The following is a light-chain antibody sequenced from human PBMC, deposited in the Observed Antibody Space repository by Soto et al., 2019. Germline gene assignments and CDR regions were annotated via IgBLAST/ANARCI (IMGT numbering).Light chain of an antibody. CDR3: CSYGGSNTLV. Sequence: QSVLAQPRSVSGSPGQSVTISCTGTSSDVGGYNYVTWYQHHAGKAPKLRIYDVNKRPSGVPDRFSGSRSGNTASLTISGLQTEDEAEYYCCSYGGSNTLVCGGGTKLTVL. CDR1: SSDVGGYNY. J-gene: IGLJ3*02. V-gene: IGLV2-11*01. CDR2: DVN.